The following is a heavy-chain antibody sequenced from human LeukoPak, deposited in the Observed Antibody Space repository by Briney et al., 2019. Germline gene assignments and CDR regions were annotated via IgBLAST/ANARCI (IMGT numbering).Heavy chain of an antibody. J-gene: IGHJ4*02. Sequence: PGRSLRLSCAASGFTFSSYGMHWVRQAPGKGLGWVAVISYDGSNKYYADSVKGRFTISRDNSKNTLYLQMNSLRAEDTAVYYCAKEGGAPYCSGGSCYGGGFDYWGQGTLVTASS. CDR2: ISYDGSNK. D-gene: IGHD2-15*01. CDR1: GFTFSSYG. V-gene: IGHV3-30*18. CDR3: AKEGGAPYCSGGSCYGGGFDY.